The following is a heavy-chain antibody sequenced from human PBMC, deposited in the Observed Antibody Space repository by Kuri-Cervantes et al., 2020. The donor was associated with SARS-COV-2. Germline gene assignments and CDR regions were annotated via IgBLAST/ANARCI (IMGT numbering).Heavy chain of an antibody. V-gene: IGHV3-30*03. Sequence: GGSLSLSCAASGFSFSNYTMHLVRQAPGKGLEWVAIISYGGGYENYADSVQGRFTISRDNDKHTLYLQVNSVKTEDTAVYYCARDPYVGSGYYLLDFWGQGTLVTVSS. CDR2: ISYGGGYE. CDR1: GFSFSNYT. D-gene: IGHD3-22*01. J-gene: IGHJ4*02. CDR3: ARDPYVGSGYYLLDF.